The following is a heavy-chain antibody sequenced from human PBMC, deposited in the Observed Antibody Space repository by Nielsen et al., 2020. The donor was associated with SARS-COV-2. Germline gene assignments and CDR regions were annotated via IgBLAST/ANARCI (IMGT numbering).Heavy chain of an antibody. CDR3: ARDCSCGLGSSPSYYFDY. D-gene: IGHD7-27*01. CDR1: GFTFSSHD. J-gene: IGHJ4*02. CDR2: IGSAGDT. V-gene: IGHV3-13*04. Sequence: GESLKISCAASGFTFSSHDMHWVRQATGNGLEWVSVIGSAGDTYYADSVKGRFTMSRENDKNSLYLQMDNLKAGDTAVYYCARDCSCGLGSSPSYYFDYWGQGTLVTVSS.